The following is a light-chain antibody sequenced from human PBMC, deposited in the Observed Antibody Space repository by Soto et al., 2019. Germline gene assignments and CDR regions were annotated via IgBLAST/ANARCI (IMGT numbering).Light chain of an antibody. CDR2: GAS. Sequence: EIVLTQSPGTLSLSPGERATLSCRASQSVTNNWLAWYQQKPGQAPRLLIYGASSRATGIPDRFSGSGSGTDFTLTISSLQAEDVAVYYCQQYYNSPRTFGQGTKLEIQ. CDR3: QQYYNSPRT. V-gene: IGKV3-20*01. J-gene: IGKJ2*01. CDR1: QSVTNNW.